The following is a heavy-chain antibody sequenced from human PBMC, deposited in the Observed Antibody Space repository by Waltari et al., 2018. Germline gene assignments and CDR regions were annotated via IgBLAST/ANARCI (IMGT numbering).Heavy chain of an antibody. CDR3: ARDLNSNYDILTGYDY. D-gene: IGHD3-9*01. Sequence: EVQLVESGGGLVQPGGSLRLSCAASGFTFSSYWMHWVRQAPGKGLVWVSRIKSDGSSTSDADSVKGRFTISRDNAKNTLYLQMNSLRAEDTAVYYCARDLNSNYDILTGYDYWGQGTLVTVSS. CDR2: IKSDGSST. J-gene: IGHJ4*02. CDR1: GFTFSSYW. V-gene: IGHV3-74*01.